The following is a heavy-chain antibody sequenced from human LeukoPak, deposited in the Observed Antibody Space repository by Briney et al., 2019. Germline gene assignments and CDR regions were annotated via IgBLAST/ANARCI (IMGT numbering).Heavy chain of an antibody. D-gene: IGHD3-22*01. J-gene: IGHJ4*02. Sequence: PSETLSLPCTVSGGSISSYYWSWIRQPPGKGLEWIGYIYYSGSTNYNPSLKSRLPISVDPPKNQYSLKLTSATAADTAVYYCASHYYDSRGYLYYFDYRGQGTLVTVSS. CDR2: IYYSGST. V-gene: IGHV4-59*08. CDR1: GGSISSYY. CDR3: ASHYYDSRGYLYYFDY.